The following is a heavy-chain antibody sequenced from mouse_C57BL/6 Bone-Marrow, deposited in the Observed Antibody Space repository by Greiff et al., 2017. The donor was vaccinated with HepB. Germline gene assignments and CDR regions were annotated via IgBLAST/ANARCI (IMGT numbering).Heavy chain of an antibody. Sequence: QVQLQQSGAELVKPGASVKLSCKASGYTFTSYWMHWVKQRPGQGLEWIGMIHPNSGSTNYNEKFKSKATLTVDKSSSTAYMQLSSLTSEDSAVYYCARLLRYYFDYWGQGTTLTVSS. V-gene: IGHV1-64*01. CDR1: GYTFTSYW. J-gene: IGHJ2*01. CDR2: IHPNSGST. D-gene: IGHD1-1*01. CDR3: ARLLRYYFDY.